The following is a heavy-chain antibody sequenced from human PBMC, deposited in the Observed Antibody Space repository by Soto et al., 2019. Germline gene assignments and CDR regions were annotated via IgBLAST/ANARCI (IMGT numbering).Heavy chain of an antibody. CDR1: GFTFSSYW. D-gene: IGHD3-3*01. V-gene: IGHV3-74*01. CDR3: ARGGDFCSGSLNWFDP. CDR2: INSDGSST. J-gene: IGHJ5*02. Sequence: EVQLVESGGVLVQPGGSLRLSCAASGFTFSSYWMHWVRQAPGKGLVWFSRINSDGSSTSYADSVKGRFTISRDNAKNTLYLQMNSLRAADTAVYYCARGGDFCSGSLNWFDPWGQGNLVTVSS.